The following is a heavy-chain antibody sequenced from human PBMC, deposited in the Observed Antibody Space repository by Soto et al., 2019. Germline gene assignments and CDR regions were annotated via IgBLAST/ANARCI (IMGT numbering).Heavy chain of an antibody. J-gene: IGHJ6*03. CDR2: IYPGDSDT. CDR1: GYSFTSFW. V-gene: IGHV5-51*01. CDR3: ARLLSSSWYEQRYYYYSMDV. Sequence: GESLKISCKGSGYSFTSFWIGWVRQMPGKGLEWMGIIYPGDSDTRYSPSFQGQVTISVDTCKNQFSLKLSSVTAADPAVYYCARLLSSSWYEQRYYYYSMDVWGKGPTVTVSS. D-gene: IGHD6-13*01.